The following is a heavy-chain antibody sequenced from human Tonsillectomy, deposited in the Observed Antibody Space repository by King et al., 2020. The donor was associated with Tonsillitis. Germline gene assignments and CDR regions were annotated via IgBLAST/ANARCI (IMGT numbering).Heavy chain of an antibody. CDR1: GGSISSYY. CDR2: IYYGGRT. Sequence: VQLQESGPGLVKPSETLSLTCTVSGGSISSYYWSWIRQPPGKGLEWIGYIYYGGRTNYNPSLQSRVSISADTSKKHFSLRLSVVTAADTAVYYCARDFGSGTYYNRPLYHWGPGALVTVSS. CDR3: ARDFGSGTYYNRPLYH. J-gene: IGHJ5*02. V-gene: IGHV4-59*01. D-gene: IGHD3-10*01.